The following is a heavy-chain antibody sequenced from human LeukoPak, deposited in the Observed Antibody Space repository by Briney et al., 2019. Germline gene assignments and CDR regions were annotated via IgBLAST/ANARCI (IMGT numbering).Heavy chain of an antibody. CDR2: VNLQGRT. CDR1: GGSITQTNY. CDR3: AREGGSYRPLDY. J-gene: IGHJ4*02. Sequence: SETLSLTCTVSGGSITQTNYWTWVRPPPGKGLEWIGEVNLQGRTNYNPSLLRRVAMSVDTSANHVSLQMTSVTAADTAVYYCAREGGSYRPLDYSGQGTLVTVSS. V-gene: IGHV4-4*02. D-gene: IGHD3-16*02.